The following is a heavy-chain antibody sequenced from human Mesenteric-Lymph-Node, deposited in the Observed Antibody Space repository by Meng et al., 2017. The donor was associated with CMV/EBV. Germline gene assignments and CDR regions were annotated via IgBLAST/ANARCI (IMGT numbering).Heavy chain of an antibody. CDR1: GGSFSGYY. V-gene: IGHV4-34*01. CDR3: ARGRTRGGYKRQGMDV. Sequence: SETLSLTCAVYGGSFSGYYWSWIRQPPGKGLEWLGEINHSGNTNYNPSLKSRVTISVDTSKHQFPRKLSSVTAADTAVYYCARGRTRGGYKRQGMDVWDQGITVTVSS. D-gene: IGHD1-1*01. CDR2: INHSGNT. J-gene: IGHJ6*02.